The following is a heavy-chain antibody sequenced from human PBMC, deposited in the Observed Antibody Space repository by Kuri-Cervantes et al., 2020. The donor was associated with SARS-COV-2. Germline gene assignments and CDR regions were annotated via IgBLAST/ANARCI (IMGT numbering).Heavy chain of an antibody. Sequence: GESLKISCAASGFTFSSYGMHWVRQAPGKGLEWVAFIRYDGSNKYYADSVKGRFTISRDNSKNTLYLQMNSLRAEDTAVYYSAKGWGDYDILTGPFDYWGQGTLVTVSS. J-gene: IGHJ4*02. D-gene: IGHD3-9*01. CDR1: GFTFSSYG. CDR2: IRYDGSNK. V-gene: IGHV3-30*02. CDR3: AKGWGDYDILTGPFDY.